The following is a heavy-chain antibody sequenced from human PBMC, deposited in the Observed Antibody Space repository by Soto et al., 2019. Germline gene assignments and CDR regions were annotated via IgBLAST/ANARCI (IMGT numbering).Heavy chain of an antibody. D-gene: IGHD4-17*01. J-gene: IGHJ5*02. CDR1: GGSISSGDYY. CDR2: IYYSGST. CDR3: ARTTVVNMFDL. Sequence: SETLSLTCTVSGGSISSGDYYWSWIRQPPGKGLEWIGYIYYSGSTYYNPSLKSRVTISVDTSKNQFSLKLSSVTAADTAVYYCARTTVVNMFDLWGQGILVTVSS. V-gene: IGHV4-30-4*02.